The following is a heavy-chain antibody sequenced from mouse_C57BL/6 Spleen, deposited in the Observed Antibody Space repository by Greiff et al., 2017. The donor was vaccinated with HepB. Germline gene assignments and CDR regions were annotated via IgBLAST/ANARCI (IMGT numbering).Heavy chain of an antibody. J-gene: IGHJ2*01. CDR2: INPSNGGT. D-gene: IGHD1-1*01. CDR3: ARTRYYYGSSLDY. CDR1: GYTFTSYW. Sequence: QVQLQQPGTELVKPGASVKLSCKASGYTFTSYWMHWVKQRPGQGLEWIGNINPSNGGTNYNEKFKSKAKLTGDKSSSTAYMQLSSLTSEDSAVYYCARTRYYYGSSLDYWGQGTTLTVSS. V-gene: IGHV1-53*01.